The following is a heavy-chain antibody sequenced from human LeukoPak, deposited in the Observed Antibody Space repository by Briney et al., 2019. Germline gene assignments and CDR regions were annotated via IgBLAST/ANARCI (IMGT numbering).Heavy chain of an antibody. D-gene: IGHD1-26*01. J-gene: IGHJ5*01. CDR2: INQGGSGK. Sequence: GGSLRLSCAASGFTFNTDWMTWVRQAPGKGRRGVASINQGGSGKYYPDSVKGRFTISRDNAKNSLYLQMNSLRAEDTAVYYCARVRPGDADSWGQGTLVSVSS. CDR1: GFTFNTDW. CDR3: ARVRPGDADS. V-gene: IGHV3-7*01.